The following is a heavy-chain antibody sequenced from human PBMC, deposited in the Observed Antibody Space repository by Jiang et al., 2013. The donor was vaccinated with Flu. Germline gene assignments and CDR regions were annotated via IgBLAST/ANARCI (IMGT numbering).Heavy chain of an antibody. V-gene: IGHV4-39*01. CDR2: IYYSGST. CDR1: GGSISSSSYY. Sequence: PGLVKPSETLSLTCTVSGGSISSSSYYWGWIRQPPGKGLEWIGSIYYSGSTYYNPSLKSRVTISVDTSKNQFSLKLSSVTAADTAVYYCARPHGSWFDPWGQGTLVTVSS. D-gene: IGHD3-10*01. J-gene: IGHJ5*02. CDR3: ARPHGSWFDP.